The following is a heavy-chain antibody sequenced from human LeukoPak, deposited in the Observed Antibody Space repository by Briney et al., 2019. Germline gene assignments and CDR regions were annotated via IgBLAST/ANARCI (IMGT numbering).Heavy chain of an antibody. J-gene: IGHJ4*02. CDR2: IDYFGRA. D-gene: IGHD3-10*01. CDR3: ATHDEGSYFES. CDR1: GGSIRTSRFY. V-gene: IGHV4-39*01. Sequence: ASETLSLTCAVSGGSIRTSRFYWGWIRQSPGKGLEWIGSIDYFGRAYCRPSLLSRATISIDASKKKISLTLTSVTATDTGLYYCATHDEGSYFESWGQGTLVTVSS.